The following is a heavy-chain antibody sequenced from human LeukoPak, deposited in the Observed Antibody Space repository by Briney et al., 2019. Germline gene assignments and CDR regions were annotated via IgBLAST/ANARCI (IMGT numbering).Heavy chain of an antibody. Sequence: GGSLRLSYAAYGFTFSSYAMNWVRQAPGKGLEWVSGISGHGGNTYYADSVRGRFTISRDNSKNTLYLQMNSLRAEDTAVYYCANQPSLSSITDYWGQGTLVTVSS. CDR2: ISGHGGNT. CDR1: GFTFSSYA. V-gene: IGHV3-23*01. CDR3: ANQPSLSSITDY. J-gene: IGHJ4*02. D-gene: IGHD1-14*01.